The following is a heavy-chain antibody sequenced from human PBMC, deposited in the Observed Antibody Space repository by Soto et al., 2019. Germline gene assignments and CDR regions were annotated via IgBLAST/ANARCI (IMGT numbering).Heavy chain of an antibody. J-gene: IGHJ5*02. CDR1: VDSINSGAYY. D-gene: IGHD3-22*01. CDR2: IHYSGRT. CDR3: ARYYFDSSGYSNWFDP. Sequence: TLSLTCSVSVDSINSGAYYWTWIRHHPGKGLEWIAYIHYSGRTYYNPSLKSRVTISVDTSNNQFSLKLSSVTAADTAVYYCARYYFDSSGYSNWFDPCGQGTLVTVSS. V-gene: IGHV4-31*03.